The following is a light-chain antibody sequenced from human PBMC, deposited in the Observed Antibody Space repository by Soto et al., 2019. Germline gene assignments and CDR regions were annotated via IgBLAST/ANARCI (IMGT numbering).Light chain of an antibody. V-gene: IGKV1-33*01. Sequence: DIQMTQSPSSLSASVGDTVTITCQASQDISNYLNWYQQKPGKAPRLLIYDSSNLETGVPSRFSGRGSGTDFTLTNSNLQPEDNSKNYWQQFDSLHTFGQGTKLEIK. CDR1: QDISNY. CDR2: DSS. J-gene: IGKJ2*01. CDR3: QQFDSLHT.